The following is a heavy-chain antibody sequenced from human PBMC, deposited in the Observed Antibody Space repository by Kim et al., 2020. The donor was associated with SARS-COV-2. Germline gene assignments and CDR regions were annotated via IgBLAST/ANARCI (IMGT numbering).Heavy chain of an antibody. Sequence: SETLSLTCTVSGGSISSYYWSWIRQPPGKGLEWIGYIYYSGSTNYNPSLKSRVTISVDTSKNQFSLKLSSVTAADTAVYYCARQFGSSWYWFDPWGQGTLVTVSS. D-gene: IGHD6-13*01. V-gene: IGHV4-59*01. CDR3: ARQFGSSWYWFDP. J-gene: IGHJ5*02. CDR2: IYYSGST. CDR1: GGSISSYY.